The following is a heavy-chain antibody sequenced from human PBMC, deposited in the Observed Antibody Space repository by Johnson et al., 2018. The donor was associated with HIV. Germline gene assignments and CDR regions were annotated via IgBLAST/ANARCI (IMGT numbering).Heavy chain of an antibody. J-gene: IGHJ3*02. V-gene: IGHV3-9*01. D-gene: IGHD2-15*01. CDR1: GFTFDDYA. Sequence: VQLVESGGGLVQPGRSLRLSCAASGFTFDDYAMHWVRQAPGKGLEWVSGISWNSGSIGYADSVKGRFTISRDNAKNSMYLQMNSLRAEDTALYYCAKDVGECSGGSCFTRGAFDIWGQGTTVTVSS. CDR2: ISWNSGSI. CDR3: AKDVGECSGGSCFTRGAFDI.